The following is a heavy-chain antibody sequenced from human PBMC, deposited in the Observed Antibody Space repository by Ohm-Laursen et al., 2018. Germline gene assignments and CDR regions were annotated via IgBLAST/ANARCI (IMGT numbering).Heavy chain of an antibody. CDR1: GFTFTEYT. J-gene: IGHJ5*01. CDR2: INWNGDTT. CDR3: VKEGGTMYFDS. V-gene: IGHV3-43*01. Sequence: SLRLSCAASGFTFTEYTIQWVRQSPGKGLEWVSLINWNGDTTYYADSVKGRFIISRDNSKNSLHLQMYSLRIEDSGVYYCVKEGGTMYFDSWGQGTLVTVSP. D-gene: IGHD2-15*01.